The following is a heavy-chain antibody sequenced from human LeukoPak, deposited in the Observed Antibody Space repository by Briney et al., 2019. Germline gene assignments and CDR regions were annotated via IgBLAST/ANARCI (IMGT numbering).Heavy chain of an antibody. J-gene: IGHJ4*02. CDR3: ARAIGLDFDF. Sequence: GGSLRLSCAASGFTFSGYWMHWVRQAPGKGLVWVSRINSDGSSTTYADSVKGRFTISRDNAKNTLYLQMNSLRAEDTAMYYCARAIGLDFDFWDQGTLVTVSS. CDR1: GFTFSGYW. CDR2: INSDGSST. V-gene: IGHV3-74*01. D-gene: IGHD2/OR15-2a*01.